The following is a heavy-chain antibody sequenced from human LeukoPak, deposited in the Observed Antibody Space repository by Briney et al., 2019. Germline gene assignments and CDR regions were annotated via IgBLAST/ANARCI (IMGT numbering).Heavy chain of an antibody. D-gene: IGHD5-18*01. CDR1: GYTFTGYY. CDR2: INPNSGGT. J-gene: IGHJ5*02. V-gene: IGHV1-2*02. CDR3: ARAFALGGAMVTSYWFDP. Sequence: GASVKVSCKASGYTFTGYYMHWVRQAPGQGLEWMGWINPNSGGTNYAQKFQGGVTMTRDTSISTAYMELSRLRSDDTAVYYCARAFALGGAMVTSYWFDPWGQGTLVTVSS.